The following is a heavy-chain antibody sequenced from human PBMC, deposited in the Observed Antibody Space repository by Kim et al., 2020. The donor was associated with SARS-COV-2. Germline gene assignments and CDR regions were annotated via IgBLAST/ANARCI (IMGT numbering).Heavy chain of an antibody. Sequence: GGSLRLSCAASGFTFSSYAMSWVRQAPGKGLEWVSVIYSGGSSTYYADSVKGRFTISRDNSKNTLYLQMNSLRAEDTAVYYCAKWPSGSLLYYDMDVWGQGTTVTVSS. CDR2: IYSGGSST. D-gene: IGHD3-22*01. CDR3: AKWPSGSLLYYDMDV. CDR1: GFTFSSYA. J-gene: IGHJ6*02. V-gene: IGHV3-23*03.